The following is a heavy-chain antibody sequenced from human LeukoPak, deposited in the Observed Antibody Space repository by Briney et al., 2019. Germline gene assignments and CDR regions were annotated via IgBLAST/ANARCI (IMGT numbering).Heavy chain of an antibody. V-gene: IGHV3-48*01. D-gene: IGHD6-13*01. CDR1: GFTFSTYS. Sequence: GGSLRLSCAASGFTFSTYSMNWVRQAPGKGLEWVSHISGGSSIIYYADSVKGRFTISRDNAKNSLYLQMNSLRAEDTAVYYCARWAQQRHFDYWGQGILVTVTS. CDR3: ARWAQQRHFDY. CDR2: ISGGSSII. J-gene: IGHJ4*02.